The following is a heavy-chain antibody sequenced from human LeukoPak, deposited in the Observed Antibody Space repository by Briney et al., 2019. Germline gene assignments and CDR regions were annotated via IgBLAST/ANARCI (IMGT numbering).Heavy chain of an antibody. CDR1: GFTFSSYD. CDR3: AKGPAITMVAY. J-gene: IGHJ4*02. CDR2: ISGSGGST. D-gene: IGHD3-10*01. V-gene: IGHV3-23*01. Sequence: PGGSLRLSCAASGFTFSSYDMHWVRQAPGKGLEWVSAISGSGGSTYYADSVKGRFTISRDDSKNTLYLQMNSLRAEDTAVYYCAKGPAITMVAYWGQGTLVTVSS.